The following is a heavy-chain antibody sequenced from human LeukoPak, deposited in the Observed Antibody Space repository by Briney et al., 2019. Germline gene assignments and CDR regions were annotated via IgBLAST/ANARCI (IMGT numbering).Heavy chain of an antibody. CDR1: RDTFTSYA. Sequence: GSSVKVSCKASRDTFTSYAISWVRQAPGQGLEWMGGIIPIFGTANYAQKFQGRVTITADESTSTAYMELSSLRSEDTAVYYCASRGHGDANWFDPWGQGTRVTVSA. V-gene: IGHV1-69*01. CDR2: IIPIFGTA. J-gene: IGHJ5*02. D-gene: IGHD3-10*01. CDR3: ASRGHGDANWFDP.